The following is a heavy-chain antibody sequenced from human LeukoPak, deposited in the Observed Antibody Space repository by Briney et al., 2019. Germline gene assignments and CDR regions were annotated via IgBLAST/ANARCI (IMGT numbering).Heavy chain of an antibody. CDR3: ARSNKYYDFWSGYGALGHLRGAFDI. Sequence: ASVKVSCKASGYTFTSYDIDWVRQATGQGLEWMGWMNPNSGNTGYAQKFQGRVTITRNTSISTAYMELSSLRSEDTAVYYCARSNKYYDFWSGYGALGHLRGAFDIWGQGTMVTVSS. J-gene: IGHJ3*02. CDR2: MNPNSGNT. CDR1: GYTFTSYD. D-gene: IGHD3-3*01. V-gene: IGHV1-8*03.